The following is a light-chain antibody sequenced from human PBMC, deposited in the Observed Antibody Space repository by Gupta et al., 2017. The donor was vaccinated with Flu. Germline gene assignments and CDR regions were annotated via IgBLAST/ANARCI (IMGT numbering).Light chain of an antibody. Sequence: QSVLRQPPSVSGAPGHRVTISCTGRMSNIGGGSDVHWYQHVPGSAPKLLIYGDTYRPSGVPDRFSGAKSGSSASLVITGLQAADEADYYCQSYDSSLRGYVFGSGTKVTAL. CDR1: MSNIGGGSD. CDR2: GDT. CDR3: QSYDSSLRGYV. J-gene: IGLJ1*01. V-gene: IGLV1-40*01.